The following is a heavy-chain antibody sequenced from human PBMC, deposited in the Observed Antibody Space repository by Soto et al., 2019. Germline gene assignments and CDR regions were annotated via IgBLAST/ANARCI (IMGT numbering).Heavy chain of an antibody. CDR2: ISGYNGNT. Sequence: QVQLVQSGAEVKKPGASVKVSCKASGYTFTIYGISWVRQAPGQGLEWMGWISGYNGNTDYAQNLQDRVTLTTDACTRSVYMELRSRRTDETAVYDCASVDYYDSSGYYGYWGQGTLITVSS. CDR3: ASVDYYDSSGYYGY. J-gene: IGHJ4*02. CDR1: GYTFTIYG. D-gene: IGHD3-22*01. V-gene: IGHV1-18*04.